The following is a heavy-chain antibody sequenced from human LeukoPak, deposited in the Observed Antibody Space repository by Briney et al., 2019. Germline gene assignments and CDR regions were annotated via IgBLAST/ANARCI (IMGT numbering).Heavy chain of an antibody. J-gene: IGHJ4*02. Sequence: GESLKISCKGSGYSFTTYWIIWVRQRSGKGLECMGRIDPSDSYTNYSPSFQGHVTISADMSISTAFLQWSSLKASDTAMYYCARRRFSGDTALLDYWGQGTLVSVSS. D-gene: IGHD5-18*01. CDR2: IDPSDSYT. V-gene: IGHV5-10-1*01. CDR1: GYSFTTYW. CDR3: ARRRFSGDTALLDY.